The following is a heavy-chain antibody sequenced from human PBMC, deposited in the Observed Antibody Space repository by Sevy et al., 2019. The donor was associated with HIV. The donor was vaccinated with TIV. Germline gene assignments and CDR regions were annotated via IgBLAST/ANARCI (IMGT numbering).Heavy chain of an antibody. Sequence: GGSLRLSCTASGFTFGDYCMSWVRQAPGKGLEWVAFLKSDVYGGTVVHAASVRGRFVISRDASKTIAYLQMNDLKTEETGVYYCTRWKAAQSIFDYWGQGALVTVSS. CDR3: TRWKAAQSIFDY. CDR1: GFTFGDYC. CDR2: LKSDVYGGTV. D-gene: IGHD6-13*01. J-gene: IGHJ4*02. V-gene: IGHV3-49*04.